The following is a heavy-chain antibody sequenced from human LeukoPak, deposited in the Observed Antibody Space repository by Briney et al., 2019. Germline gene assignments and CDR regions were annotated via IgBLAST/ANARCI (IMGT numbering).Heavy chain of an antibody. CDR3: ARGVEVRSGWYLDYYYYYYMDV. CDR2: INPNSGGT. D-gene: IGHD6-19*01. V-gene: IGHV1-2*02. CDR1: GYTFTGYY. J-gene: IGHJ6*03. Sequence: ASVKVSCKASGYTFTGYYMHWVRQAPGQGLEWMGWINPNSGGTNYAQKLQGRVTMITDTSTSTAYMELRSLRSDDTAVYYCARGVEVRSGWYLDYYYYYYMDVWGKGTTVTVSS.